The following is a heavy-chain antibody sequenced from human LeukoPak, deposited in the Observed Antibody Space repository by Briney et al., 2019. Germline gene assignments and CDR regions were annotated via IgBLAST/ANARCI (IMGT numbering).Heavy chain of an antibody. CDR1: GFTFGSYD. J-gene: IGHJ3*02. CDR3: ARTSVVGATFQGRGDDAFDI. CDR2: IWYDGSNK. V-gene: IGHV3-33*01. Sequence: GGSLRLSCAASGFTFGSYDMHWVRQAPGKGLEWVAVIWYDGSNKYYADSVKGRFTISRDISKNTLYLQMNSLRAEDTAVYYCARTSVVGATFQGRGDDAFDIWGQGTMVTVSS. D-gene: IGHD1-26*01.